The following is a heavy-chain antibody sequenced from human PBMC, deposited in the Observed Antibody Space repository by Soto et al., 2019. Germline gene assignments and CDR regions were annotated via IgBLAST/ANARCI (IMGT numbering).Heavy chain of an antibody. V-gene: IGHV4-59*08. J-gene: IGHJ3*01. CDR2: IYYSGST. D-gene: IGHD3-10*01. CDR3: ARLGPYGEAGAGAFDL. CDR1: GGSISSYY. Sequence: QVQLQESGPGLVKPSETLSLTCTVSGGSISSYYWGWIRQPPGKGLEWIGYIYYSGSTNYNPSLRSRVAISVDTPRNQYSLDLSSGAAADTAGYYCARLGPYGEAGAGAFDLWGQGTMVTVSS.